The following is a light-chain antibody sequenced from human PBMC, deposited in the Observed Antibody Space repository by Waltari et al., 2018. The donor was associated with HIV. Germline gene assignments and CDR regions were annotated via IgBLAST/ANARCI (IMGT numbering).Light chain of an antibody. CDR2: STS. CDR1: PGAVTSGYS. V-gene: IGLV7-43*01. CDR3: LLYYRGAQRYV. J-gene: IGLJ1*01. Sequence: QTVVTPEPSLTVSPGGTVPLPCASSPGAVTSGYSPNWFQQKPEQAPRAPIYSTSNKHSWTPARFSGSLLGGKAALTLSGVQPEDEAEYYCLLYYRGAQRYVFGTGTKVTVL.